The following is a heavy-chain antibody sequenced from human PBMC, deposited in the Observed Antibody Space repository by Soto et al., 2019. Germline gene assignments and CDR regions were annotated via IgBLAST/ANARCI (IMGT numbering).Heavy chain of an antibody. Sequence: QVHLQQWGAGLVKPSGTLSLTCGVSGVSLRGYLWSWVRQSTGKGLEYIGEIRYIGETAYNPSLKSRVTISVDTSKSQFSLTLSSVTAADTGVYYCARRPDGLDFWGQGTPVIVSS. CDR1: GVSLRGYL. CDR3: ARRPDGLDF. V-gene: IGHV4-34*02. J-gene: IGHJ4*02. D-gene: IGHD3-9*01. CDR2: IRYIGET.